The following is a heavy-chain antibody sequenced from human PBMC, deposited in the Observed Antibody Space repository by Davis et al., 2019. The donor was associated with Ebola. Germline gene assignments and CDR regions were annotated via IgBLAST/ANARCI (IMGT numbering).Heavy chain of an antibody. D-gene: IGHD3-10*01. CDR3: IGDPNWELGY. CDR2: ISAGGTAP. CDR1: EFTFSSYG. J-gene: IGHJ4*02. Sequence: PGGSLRLSCAASEFTFSSYGMTWVRQAPGKGLEWVSSISAGGTAPYYADSVKGRFTISRDNGKNKVYLEMTTLRAEDTAVYYCIGDPNWELGYWGQGTLVTVS. V-gene: IGHV3-23*01.